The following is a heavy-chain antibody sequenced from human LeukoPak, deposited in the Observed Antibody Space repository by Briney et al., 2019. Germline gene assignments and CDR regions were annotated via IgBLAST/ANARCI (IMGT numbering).Heavy chain of an antibody. CDR1: GGSISSSSYY. V-gene: IGHV4-39*01. CDR3: ARGPIRGAMGWFDP. D-gene: IGHD3-10*01. CDR2: IYYSGST. Sequence: SETLSLTCTVSGGSISSSSYYWGWIRQPPGRGLEWIGSIYYSGSTYYNPSLKSRVTISVDTSKNQFSLKLSSVTAADTAVYYCARGPIRGAMGWFDPWGQGTLVTVSS. J-gene: IGHJ5*02.